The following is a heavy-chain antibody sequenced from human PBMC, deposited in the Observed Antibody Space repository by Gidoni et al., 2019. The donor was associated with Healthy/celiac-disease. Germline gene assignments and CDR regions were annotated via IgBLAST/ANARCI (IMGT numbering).Heavy chain of an antibody. J-gene: IGHJ6*02. D-gene: IGHD6-19*01. CDR3: ARDSWQWLGAKPGYYYYYGMDV. V-gene: IGHV4-4*07. Sequence: QVQLQESGPGLVKPSETLSLTCTVSGGSISRYYWTWIRQPAGKGLEWIGRIYTSGSTNYNPSLKSRVTMSVDTSKNQFSLKLSSVTAADTAVYYCARDSWQWLGAKPGYYYYYGMDVWGQGTTVTVSS. CDR1: GGSISRYY. CDR2: IYTSGST.